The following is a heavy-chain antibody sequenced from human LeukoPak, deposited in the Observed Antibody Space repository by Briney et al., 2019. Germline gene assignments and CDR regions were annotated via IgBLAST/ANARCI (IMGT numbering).Heavy chain of an antibody. CDR1: GGSFSDYY. CDR3: ASLVRYGGCDY. Sequence: SETLSLTCAVYGGSFSDYYWTWIRQPPRKGLEWIGEINHSGATNYNPSLKSRVTISLDTSKSQFSLRLNSVTAADTAVYYCASLVRYGGCDYWGQGTLVTVSS. CDR2: INHSGAT. V-gene: IGHV4-34*01. J-gene: IGHJ4*02. D-gene: IGHD1-26*01.